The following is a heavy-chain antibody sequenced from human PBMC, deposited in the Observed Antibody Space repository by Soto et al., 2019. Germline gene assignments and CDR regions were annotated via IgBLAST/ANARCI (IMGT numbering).Heavy chain of an antibody. D-gene: IGHD2-2*01. CDR1: GFSVTNNY. V-gene: IGHV3-66*01. CDR2: IDIGGNT. Sequence: EVQVVESGGGLVQPGGSLRLSCAASGFSVTNNYMNWVRQAPGKGLEWVSIIDIGGNTYYADSVKDRFTISRDNSRNTRSVGMGRLRAEDTAASYCARGRGSTGYLGREHSFDYWGQGTLVTVS. J-gene: IGHJ4*02. CDR3: ARGRGSTGYLGREHSFDY.